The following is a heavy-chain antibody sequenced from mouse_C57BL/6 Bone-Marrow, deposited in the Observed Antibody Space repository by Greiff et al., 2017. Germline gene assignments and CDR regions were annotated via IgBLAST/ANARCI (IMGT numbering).Heavy chain of an antibody. D-gene: IGHD2-5*01. Sequence: EVQLVESGGDLVKPGGSLKLSCAASGFTFSSYGMSWVRQTPDKRLEWVATISSGGSYTYYPDSVKGRFTISRDNAKNTLYLQMSSLKSEDTAMYYWARSRLYYSNPWFAYWGQGTLVTVSA. J-gene: IGHJ3*01. CDR1: GFTFSSYG. V-gene: IGHV5-6*01. CDR2: ISSGGSYT. CDR3: ARSRLYYSNPWFAY.